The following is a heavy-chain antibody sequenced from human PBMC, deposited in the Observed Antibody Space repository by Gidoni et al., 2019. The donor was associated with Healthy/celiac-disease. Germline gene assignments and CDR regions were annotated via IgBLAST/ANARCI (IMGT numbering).Heavy chain of an antibody. CDR2: IWYDGSNK. D-gene: IGHD1-26*01. CDR3: AREGIGHYYYYGMDV. CDR1: GFPFSSYG. J-gene: IGHJ6*02. V-gene: IGHV3-33*01. Sequence: QVQLVESGGGVVQPGRSLRLSCAASGFPFSSYGMHWVRQAPGKGLEWVAVIWYDGSNKYYADSVKGRFTISRDNSKNTLYLQMNSLRAEDTAVYYCAREGIGHYYYYGMDVWGQGTTVTVSS.